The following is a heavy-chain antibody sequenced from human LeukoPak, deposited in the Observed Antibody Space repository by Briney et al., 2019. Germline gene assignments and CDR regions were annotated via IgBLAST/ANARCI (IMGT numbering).Heavy chain of an antibody. Sequence: GGSLRLSCAASGFTFSSYAMSWVRQAPGKGLEWVSAISGSGGSTYYADSVKGRFTISRDNSKNTLYLQMNSLRAEDTAVYYCAKVGSMVRGVIITGYIDYWGQGTLVTVSS. V-gene: IGHV3-23*01. CDR1: GFTFSSYA. CDR3: AKVGSMVRGVIITGYIDY. D-gene: IGHD3-10*01. J-gene: IGHJ4*02. CDR2: ISGSGGST.